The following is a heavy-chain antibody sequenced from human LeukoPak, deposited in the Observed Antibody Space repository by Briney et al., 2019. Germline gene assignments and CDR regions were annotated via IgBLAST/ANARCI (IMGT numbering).Heavy chain of an antibody. CDR3: AKDPIYYYDSSGYYHPRWFDP. D-gene: IGHD3-22*01. CDR1: GFTFSSYS. V-gene: IGHV3-21*04. CDR2: ISSSSSYI. J-gene: IGHJ5*02. Sequence: GGSLRLSCAASGFTFSSYSMNWVRQAPGKGLEWVSSISSSSSYIYYADSVKGRFTISRDNAKNSLYLQMTSLRAEDTAVYYCAKDPIYYYDSSGYYHPRWFDPWGQGTLVTVSS.